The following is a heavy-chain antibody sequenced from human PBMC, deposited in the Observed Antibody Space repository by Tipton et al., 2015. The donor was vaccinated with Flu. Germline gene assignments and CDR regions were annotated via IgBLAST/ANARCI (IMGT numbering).Heavy chain of an antibody. CDR2: IYYTGSI. CDR3: AGKNIVATVSFSS. V-gene: IGHV4-39*07. D-gene: IGHD5-12*01. Sequence: TLSLTCTVSGGSISSENYYWGWIRQPPGKGLEWIGSIYYTGSIYYNPPLKSRVTRSLDTSKNPFSLKLSSVTAADTAVYYCAGKNIVATVSFSSWGQGSLITVSS. CDR1: GGSISSENYY. J-gene: IGHJ4*02.